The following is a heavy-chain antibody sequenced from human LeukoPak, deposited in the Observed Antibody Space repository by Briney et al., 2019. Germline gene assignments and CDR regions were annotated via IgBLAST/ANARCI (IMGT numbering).Heavy chain of an antibody. Sequence: ASVKVSCKASGYIFTSYDINWVRQATGQGVEWMGWMNPNSGNRGYAQRFQGRITLTTNTSVSTDYMELGNLRSEDTAVYYCARGGASAAARRFDPWGQGTLVTVSS. J-gene: IGHJ5*02. CDR3: ARGGASAAARRFDP. V-gene: IGHV1-8*01. CDR1: GYIFTSYD. CDR2: MNPNSGNR. D-gene: IGHD6-25*01.